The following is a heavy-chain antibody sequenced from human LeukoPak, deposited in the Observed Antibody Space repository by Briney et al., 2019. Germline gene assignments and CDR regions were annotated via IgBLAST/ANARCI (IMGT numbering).Heavy chain of an antibody. V-gene: IGHV4-34*01. J-gene: IGHJ4*02. CDR2: INHSGST. Sequence: PSETLSLTCAVYGGSFSGYYWSWIRQPPGKGLEWIGEINHSGSTNYNPSLKSRVTISVDTSKNQFSLKLSSVTAADTAVYYCARGDSWGSGLTLFDSWGQGTLVTVSS. D-gene: IGHD6-19*01. CDR3: ARGDSWGSGLTLFDS. CDR1: GGSFSGYY.